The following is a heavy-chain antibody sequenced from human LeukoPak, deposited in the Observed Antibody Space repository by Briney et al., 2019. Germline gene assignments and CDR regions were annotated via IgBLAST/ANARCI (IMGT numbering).Heavy chain of an antibody. CDR2: VSYDGSWD. CDR3: TREERGYIPAF. J-gene: IGHJ4*02. Sequence: GGSLRLSCAASGFTFSDYAMHWVRQIPGKGLEWVAFVSYDGSWDSHSDSVKGRFTISRDDSKNTLYLQMTRLRAEDTAVYYCTREERGYIPAFWGQGTLVTVSS. CDR1: GFTFSDYA. V-gene: IGHV3-30*01. D-gene: IGHD3-16*02.